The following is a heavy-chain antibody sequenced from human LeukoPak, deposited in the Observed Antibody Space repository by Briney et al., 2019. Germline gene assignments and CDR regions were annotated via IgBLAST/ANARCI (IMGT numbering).Heavy chain of an antibody. CDR1: GFAFSSYA. CDR3: AKEGSSNWFNYFDY. J-gene: IGHJ4*02. CDR2: ISGNYGST. Sequence: GGSLRLSCAASGFAFSSYAMSWVRQPPGKGLEWVSAISGNYGSTYYADSVKGRFTISRDNSKDTLYLQMNSLRADDTAVYYCAKEGSSNWFNYFDYWGQGTLVTVSS. V-gene: IGHV3-23*01. D-gene: IGHD6-13*01.